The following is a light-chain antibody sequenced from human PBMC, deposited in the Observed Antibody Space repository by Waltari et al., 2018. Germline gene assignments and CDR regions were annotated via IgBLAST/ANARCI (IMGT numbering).Light chain of an antibody. CDR2: GAS. V-gene: IGKV3-20*01. Sequence: IVLTQSPDTLSLSPGQRATLPCRASQTINNNFLVWYQQKPGQAPRLIIHGASSRATAFPDRFSGSGSGTDFTLTISSLKPEDSAVYYCQQYDGSVLTFGGGTKVEI. CDR1: QTINNNF. CDR3: QQYDGSVLT. J-gene: IGKJ4*01.